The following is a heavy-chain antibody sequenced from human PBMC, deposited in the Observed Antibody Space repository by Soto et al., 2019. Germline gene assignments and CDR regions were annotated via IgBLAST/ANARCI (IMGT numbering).Heavy chain of an antibody. Sequence: PGGSLRLSCVASGFTFSSYAMSWVRHAPGKGLEWVSTISGSGGGSTYYADSVKGRFTISRDNSKNTLYLQMNSLRAEDTAVYYCAKVTYYYDTSVYYYFDYWGQGTQVTV. CDR3: AKVTYYYDTSVYYYFDY. CDR1: GFTFSSYA. V-gene: IGHV3-23*01. J-gene: IGHJ4*02. D-gene: IGHD3-22*01. CDR2: ISGSGGGST.